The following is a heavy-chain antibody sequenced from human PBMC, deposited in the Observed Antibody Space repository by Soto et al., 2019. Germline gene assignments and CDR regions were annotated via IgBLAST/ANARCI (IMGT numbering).Heavy chain of an antibody. V-gene: IGHV4-34*01. CDR3: AREGRTMVRGVIKRNNWFDP. CDR1: GGSFSGYY. CDR2: INHSGST. Sequence: SETLSLTCAVYGGSFSGYYWSWIRQPPGKGLEWIGEINHSGSTNYNPSLKSRVTISVDTSKNQFSLKLSSVTAADTAVYYCAREGRTMVRGVIKRNNWFDPWGQGTLVTVSS. D-gene: IGHD3-10*01. J-gene: IGHJ5*02.